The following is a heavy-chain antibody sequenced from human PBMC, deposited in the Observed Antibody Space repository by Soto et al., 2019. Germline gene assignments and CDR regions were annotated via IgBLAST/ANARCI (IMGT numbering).Heavy chain of an antibody. V-gene: IGHV1-2*02. CDR1: GYTFTGYY. J-gene: IGHJ6*02. CDR3: ARDQDVNYYYYGMDV. CDR2: INPNSGGT. Sequence: GASVKVSSKASGYTFTGYYMQWVRQAPGQGLPWMGWINPNSGGTNYAQKFQGRVTMTRDTSISTAYMELSRLRSDDTAVYYCARDQDVNYYYYGMDVWGQGTTVTVSS. D-gene: IGHD3-16*01.